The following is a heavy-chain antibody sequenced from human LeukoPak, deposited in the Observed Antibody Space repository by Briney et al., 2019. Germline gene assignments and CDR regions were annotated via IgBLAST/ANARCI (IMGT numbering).Heavy chain of an antibody. Sequence: GRSLRLSCAASGFTFSSYGMHWVRQAPGKGLEWVAVISYDGSNQYYADSVKGRFTISRDNSKNTLYLQMNSLRAEDTAVYYCAKADYGDYPADSWGQGTLVTVSS. D-gene: IGHD4-17*01. CDR1: GFTFSSYG. CDR3: AKADYGDYPADS. V-gene: IGHV3-30*18. CDR2: ISYDGSNQ. J-gene: IGHJ5*01.